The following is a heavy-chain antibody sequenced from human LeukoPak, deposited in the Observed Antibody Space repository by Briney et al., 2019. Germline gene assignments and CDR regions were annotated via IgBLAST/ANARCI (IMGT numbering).Heavy chain of an antibody. CDR2: ISSSSSYI. D-gene: IGHD1-26*01. CDR1: GFTFSSYS. V-gene: IGHV3-21*01. Sequence: GGSLRLTCAASGFTFSSYSMIWVRQALGKGLEWVSSISSSSSYIYYADSVRGRFTISRDNAKNSLYLQMNSLRAEDTAVYYCARDQGPGGAATDYWGQGTLVTVSS. J-gene: IGHJ4*02. CDR3: ARDQGPGGAATDY.